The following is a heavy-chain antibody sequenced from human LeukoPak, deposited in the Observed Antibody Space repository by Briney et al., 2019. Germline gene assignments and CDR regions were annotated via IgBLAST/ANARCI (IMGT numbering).Heavy chain of an antibody. V-gene: IGHV4-39*01. CDR2: IYYSGTT. CDR3: ARTGSRLGRPFDY. D-gene: IGHD6-19*01. J-gene: IGHJ4*02. CDR1: GGSISSGSYY. Sequence: SETLSLTCTVSGGSISSGSYYWGWIRQSPGKGLEWIGSIYYSGTTYYNPSLKSRVTRSVDTSKNQFSLQLSSVSPEDTAVYYCARTGSRLGRPFDYWGQRTLATVSS.